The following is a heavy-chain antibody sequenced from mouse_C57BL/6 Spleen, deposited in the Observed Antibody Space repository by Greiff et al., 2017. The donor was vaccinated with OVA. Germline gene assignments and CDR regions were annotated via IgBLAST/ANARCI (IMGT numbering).Heavy chain of an antibody. CDR1: GYTFTSYG. J-gene: IGHJ2*01. CDR3: ARYTTVVAPNFDY. D-gene: IGHD1-1*01. CDR2: IYPRSGNT. V-gene: IGHV1-81*01. Sequence: VKLMESGAELARPGASVKLSCKASGYTFTSYGISWVKQRTGQGLEWIGEIYPRSGNTYYNEKFKGKATLTADKSSSTAYMELRSLTSEDSAVYFCARYTTVVAPNFDYWGQGTTLTVSS.